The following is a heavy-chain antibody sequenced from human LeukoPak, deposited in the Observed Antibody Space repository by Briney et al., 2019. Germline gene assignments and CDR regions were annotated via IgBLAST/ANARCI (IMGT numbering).Heavy chain of an antibody. V-gene: IGHV1-18*01. CDR2: ISVYNGNT. Sequence: ASVKVSCKASGYTFISYGISWVRQAPGQGLEWMGWISVYNGNTNYAQKLQGRVTMTTDTCTSTAYMELRSLRSDDTAVYYCASGYYDSSGYYHSFDYWGPGTLVTVSS. CDR3: ASGYYDSSGYYHSFDY. D-gene: IGHD3-22*01. J-gene: IGHJ4*02. CDR1: GYTFISYG.